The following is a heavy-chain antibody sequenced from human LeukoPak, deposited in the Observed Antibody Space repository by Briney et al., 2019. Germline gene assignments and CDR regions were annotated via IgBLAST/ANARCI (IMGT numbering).Heavy chain of an antibody. D-gene: IGHD3/OR15-3a*01. V-gene: IGHV3-48*03. Sequence: GRSLRLSCAASGFNLSSYEMNWVRQAPGKGLEWVSYISSSGSIIYYADSVKGRFTISGDNAKNSLYLQMNSLRAEDTAVFHCAREAPRTGAYDYWGQGTLVTVSS. CDR1: GFNLSSYE. J-gene: IGHJ4*02. CDR3: AREAPRTGAYDY. CDR2: ISSSGSII.